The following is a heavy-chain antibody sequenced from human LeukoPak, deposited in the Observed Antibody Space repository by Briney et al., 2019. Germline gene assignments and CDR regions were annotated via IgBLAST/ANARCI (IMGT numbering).Heavy chain of an antibody. V-gene: IGHV3-74*01. CDR3: VREQQLGLIDY. CDR1: GFTFSSYW. Sequence: GGSLRLSCAASGFTFSSYWMHWVRQAPGKGLVWVSRINSDGSSTSYADSVKGRFTISRDNAKNTLYLQMNSLRAKDTAVYYCVREQQLGLIDYWGQGTLVTVSS. CDR2: INSDGSST. J-gene: IGHJ4*02. D-gene: IGHD6-13*01.